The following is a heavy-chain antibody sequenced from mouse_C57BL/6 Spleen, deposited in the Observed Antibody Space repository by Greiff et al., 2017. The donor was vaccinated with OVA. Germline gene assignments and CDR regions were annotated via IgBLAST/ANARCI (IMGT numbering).Heavy chain of an antibody. J-gene: IGHJ2*01. V-gene: IGHV1-42*01. Sequence: SGPELVKPGASVKISCKASGYSFTGYYMNWVKQSPEKSLEWIGEINPSTGGTTYNQKFKAKATLTVDKSSSTAYMQLKSLTSEDSAVYYCAKSYDGSPYFDYWGQGTTLTVSS. CDR3: AKSYDGSPYFDY. D-gene: IGHD2-3*01. CDR2: INPSTGGT. CDR1: GYSFTGYY.